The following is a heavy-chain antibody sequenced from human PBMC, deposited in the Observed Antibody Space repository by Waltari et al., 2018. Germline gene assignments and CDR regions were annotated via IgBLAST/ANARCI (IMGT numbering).Heavy chain of an antibody. V-gene: IGHV4-39*07. J-gene: IGHJ5*02. CDR1: GGSISSSSYY. CDR3: ARVKGYCSSTSCWNWFDP. CDR2: IYYRGST. D-gene: IGHD2-2*01. Sequence: QLQLQESGPGLVKPSETLSLTCTVSGGSISSSSYYWGWIRQPPGKGLEWIGSIYYRGSTHYHPSLKSRVTISVDTSKNQFSLKLSSGTAADTAVYYCARVKGYCSSTSCWNWFDPWGQGTLVTVSS.